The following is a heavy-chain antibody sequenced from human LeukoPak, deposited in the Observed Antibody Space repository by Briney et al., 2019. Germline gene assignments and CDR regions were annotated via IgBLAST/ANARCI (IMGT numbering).Heavy chain of an antibody. CDR1: GFTFSLHH. CDR2: IALDGSRK. V-gene: IGHV3-30*03. J-gene: IGHJ4*02. CDR3: ARDQGDASGWFFDY. Sequence: GGSLRLSCAATGFTFSLHHIHWVRQAPGKGLEWVTAIALDGSRKIYADSVKGRFTISRDNSKNTVSLQMNSLGVEDTAVYHCARDQGDASGWFFDYWGQGARVIVSS. D-gene: IGHD6-19*01.